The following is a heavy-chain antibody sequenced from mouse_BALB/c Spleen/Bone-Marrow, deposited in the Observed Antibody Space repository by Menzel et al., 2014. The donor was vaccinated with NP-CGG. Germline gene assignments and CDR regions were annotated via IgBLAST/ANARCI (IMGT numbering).Heavy chain of an antibody. CDR2: IFPGIGTT. J-gene: IGHJ3*01. Sequence: VKLVESGTELVKPGASVKLSCKTSGFTFXSYWIQWVKQRPGQGLGWIGEIFPGIGTTSYNEKFKGKARLTIDTSSNTAYMELSSLTYEDSAVYFCARGGGFAFWGQGTLVTVSA. CDR1: GFTFXSYW. V-gene: IGHV1S132*01. CDR3: ARGGGFAF.